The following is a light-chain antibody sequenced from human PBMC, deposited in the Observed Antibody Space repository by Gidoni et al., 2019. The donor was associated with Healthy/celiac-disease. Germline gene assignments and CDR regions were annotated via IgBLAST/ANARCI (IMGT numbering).Light chain of an antibody. CDR2: AAS. Sequence: DIQMTQSPSSLSASVGDRVTITCRASQSISSYLNWYQQKPGKAPKLLIYAASSLQSGVPSRFSGSGSGTDFTLTISSLQPEDFATYYCQQSHSTLTFGQGTKVEIK. V-gene: IGKV1-39*01. CDR1: QSISSY. J-gene: IGKJ1*01. CDR3: QQSHSTLT.